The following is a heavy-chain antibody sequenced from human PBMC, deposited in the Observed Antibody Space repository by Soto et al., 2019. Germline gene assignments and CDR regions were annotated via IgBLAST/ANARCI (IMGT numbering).Heavy chain of an antibody. CDR2: IYSGGST. Sequence: GGSLRLSCAASGFTVSSNYMSWVRQAPGKGLEWVSVIYSGGSTYYADSVKGRFTISRDNSKNTLYLQMNSLRAEDTAVYYCARDGNRGLKAAEPKTPLGAFDIWGQGTMVTVSS. CDR1: GFTVSSNY. J-gene: IGHJ3*02. CDR3: ARDGNRGLKAAEPKTPLGAFDI. D-gene: IGHD6-13*01. V-gene: IGHV3-66*01.